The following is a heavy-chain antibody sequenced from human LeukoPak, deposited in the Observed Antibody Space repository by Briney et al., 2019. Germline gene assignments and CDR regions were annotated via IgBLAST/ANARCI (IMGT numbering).Heavy chain of an antibody. CDR1: GYTFTGYY. CDR3: AKDTAITLAGYYYYYYYMDV. J-gene: IGHJ6*03. D-gene: IGHD5-18*01. V-gene: IGHV1-2*02. Sequence: ASVKVSCKASGYTFTGYYMHWVRQAPGQGLEWMGWINPNSGGTNYAQKFQGTVTMTTDTSISTAYMELSRLRSDDTAVYYCAKDTAITLAGYYYYYYYMDVWGKGTTVTVSS. CDR2: INPNSGGT.